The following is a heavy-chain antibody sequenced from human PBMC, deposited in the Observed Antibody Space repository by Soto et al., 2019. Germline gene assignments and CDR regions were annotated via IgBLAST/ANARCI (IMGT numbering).Heavy chain of an antibody. J-gene: IGHJ5*02. CDR3: ARDFWSGYFNYNWFDP. V-gene: IGHV4-39*02. CDR2: IYYSGST. D-gene: IGHD3-3*01. CDR1: GGSISSSSYY. Sequence: QLQLQESGPGLVKPSETLSLTCTVSGGSISSSSYYWGWIRQPPGKGLEWIGSIYYSGSTYYNPSLKSRVTISVDTSKNQFSLKLSSVTAADTAVYYCARDFWSGYFNYNWFDPWGQGTLVTVSS.